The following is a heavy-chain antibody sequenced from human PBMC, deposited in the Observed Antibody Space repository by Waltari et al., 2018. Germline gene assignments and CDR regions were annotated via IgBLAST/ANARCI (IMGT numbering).Heavy chain of an antibody. D-gene: IGHD3-3*01. CDR1: GGSISSYY. CDR3: AREFVDWAFGVPILGGYFDY. V-gene: IGHV4-59*01. J-gene: IGHJ4*02. Sequence: QVQLQESGPGLVKPSETLSLTCTVSGGSISSYYWSWIRQPPGKGLEWIGYIYYSGSTNYSPSLKSRVTISVDTSKNQFSLKLSSGTAADTAVYYCAREFVDWAFGVPILGGYFDYWGQGTLVTVSS. CDR2: IYYSGST.